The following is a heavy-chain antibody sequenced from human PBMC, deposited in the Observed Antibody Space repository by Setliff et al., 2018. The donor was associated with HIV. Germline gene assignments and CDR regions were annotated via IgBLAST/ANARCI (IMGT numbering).Heavy chain of an antibody. V-gene: IGHV7-4-1*02. D-gene: IGHD3-9*01. CDR2: INTDTENP. J-gene: IGHJ5*02. Sequence: ASVKVSCKASGYIFTSYAMNWVRQAPGQGLEWMGWINTDTENPTYAQGFTGRFVFSLDTSVSTAYLQISGLEAEDTAVYYCGRTRGNYAGYSDHWGQGTLVTVSS. CDR3: GRTRGNYAGYSDH. CDR1: GYIFTSYA.